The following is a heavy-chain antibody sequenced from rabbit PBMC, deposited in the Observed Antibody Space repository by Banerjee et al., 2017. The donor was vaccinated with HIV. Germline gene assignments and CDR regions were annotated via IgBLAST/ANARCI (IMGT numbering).Heavy chain of an antibody. Sequence: QEQLEESGGGLVQPGGSLKLSCKASGFDFNNYYMNWVRQAPGKGLEWIACINTSSGNTVYASWAKGRFTISKTSSTTVTLQMTSLTAADTATYFCARDLAGVIGWNFNLWGQGTLVTVS. CDR1: GFDFNNYYM. CDR3: ARDLAGVIGWNFNL. D-gene: IGHD4-1*01. V-gene: IGHV1S45*01. CDR2: INTSSGNT. J-gene: IGHJ4*01.